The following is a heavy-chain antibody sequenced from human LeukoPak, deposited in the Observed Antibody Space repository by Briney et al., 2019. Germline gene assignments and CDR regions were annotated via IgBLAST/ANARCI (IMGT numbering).Heavy chain of an antibody. J-gene: IGHJ3*02. CDR3: AREAYYYDSSGYVHDAFDI. CDR2: ISSRSSYI. Sequence: GGSLRLSCAASGFTSSSYSMNWVRQAPGKGLEWVSSISSRSSYIYHADSVKGRFTISRDNAKNSLYLQMNSLRAEDTAVYYCAREAYYYDSSGYVHDAFDIWGQGTVVTVSS. CDR1: GFTSSSYS. D-gene: IGHD3-22*01. V-gene: IGHV3-21*01.